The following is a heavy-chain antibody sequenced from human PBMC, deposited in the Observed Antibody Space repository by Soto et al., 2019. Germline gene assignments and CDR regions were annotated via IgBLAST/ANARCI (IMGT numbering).Heavy chain of an antibody. D-gene: IGHD6-19*01. V-gene: IGHV1-69*13. J-gene: IGHJ6*02. CDR3: ARERSKSWQWLVPYYGMDV. CDR1: GGTFSSYA. Sequence: SVKVSCKASGGTFSSYAISWVRQAPGQGLEWMGGIIPIFGTANYAQKFQGRVTITADESTSTAYMELSSLRSEDTAVYYCARERSKSWQWLVPYYGMDVWGQGTTVTVSS. CDR2: IIPIFGTA.